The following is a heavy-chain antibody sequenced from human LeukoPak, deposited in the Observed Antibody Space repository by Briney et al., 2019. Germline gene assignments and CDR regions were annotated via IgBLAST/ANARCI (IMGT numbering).Heavy chain of an antibody. J-gene: IGHJ4*02. Sequence: SETLSLTCTVSGGSISSYYWSWIRQPAGKGLEWIGRIYTSGSTNYNPSLRSRVTMSVDTSKNQFSLKLSSVTAADTAVYYCARGEPIVVVPAAIVGLIFDYWGQGTLVTVSS. D-gene: IGHD2-2*01. CDR1: GGSISSYY. CDR3: ARGEPIVVVPAAIVGLIFDY. V-gene: IGHV4-4*07. CDR2: IYTSGST.